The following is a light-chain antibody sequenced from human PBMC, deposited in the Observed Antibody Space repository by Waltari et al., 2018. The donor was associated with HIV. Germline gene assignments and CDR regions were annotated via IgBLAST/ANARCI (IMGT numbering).Light chain of an antibody. V-gene: IGKV4-1*01. Sequence: IVMTQSPASLAVSLGERATIKCKSSQSVLYSSNNKNYLAWYQQKPGQPPKLLIYWASTRESGVPDRFSGSGSGTDFTLTISSLQAEDVALYYCQQYYSTPRTFGQGTKVEVK. J-gene: IGKJ1*01. CDR1: QSVLYSSNNKNY. CDR2: WAS. CDR3: QQYYSTPRT.